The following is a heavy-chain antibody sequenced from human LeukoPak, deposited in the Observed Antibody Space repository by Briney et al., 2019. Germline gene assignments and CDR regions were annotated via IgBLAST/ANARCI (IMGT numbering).Heavy chain of an antibody. CDR3: ARVSGHSGSP. Sequence: GGSVRLLCVDCGFTHSVFWMGGVRQAPGKGVEGVATIKEDGSKKYYVDSVKGRFTISRDNDKNSLYLQMNSLRGEDTAVYYCARVSGHSGSPWGQGTLVTVSS. D-gene: IGHD5-12*01. CDR1: GFTHSVFW. CDR2: IKEDGSKK. J-gene: IGHJ5*02. V-gene: IGHV3-7*05.